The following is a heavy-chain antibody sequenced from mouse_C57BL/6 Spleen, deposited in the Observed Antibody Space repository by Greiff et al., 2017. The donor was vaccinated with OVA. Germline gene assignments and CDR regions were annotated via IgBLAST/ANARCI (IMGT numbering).Heavy chain of an antibody. CDR3: AREPAQAYAMDC. CDR1: GYSFTGYY. J-gene: IGHJ4*01. V-gene: IGHV1-42*01. CDR2: INPSTGGT. Sequence: VQLQQSGPELVKPGASVKISCKASGYSFTGYYMNWVKQSPEKSLEWIGEINPSTGGTTYNQKFKAKATLTVDKSSSTAYMQLKSLTSEDSAVYYCAREPAQAYAMDCWGQGASVTVAS. D-gene: IGHD3-2*02.